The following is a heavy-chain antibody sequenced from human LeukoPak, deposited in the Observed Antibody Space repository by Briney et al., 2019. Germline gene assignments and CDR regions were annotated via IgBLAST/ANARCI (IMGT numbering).Heavy chain of an antibody. V-gene: IGHV3-23*01. D-gene: IGHD1-1*01. CDR3: AKEEASTTAFSYYYYYGLDV. CDR2: ISGGGGST. CDR1: GFTFNNYA. J-gene: IGHJ6*02. Sequence: PGGSLRLSCAVSGFTFNNYAMSWVRQSPGKGLEWVSGISGGGGSTYYTDSVKGLFTISRDNSKNTLYLQMNGLRAEDTAVYYCAKEEASTTAFSYYYYYGLDVWGQGTTVTVSS.